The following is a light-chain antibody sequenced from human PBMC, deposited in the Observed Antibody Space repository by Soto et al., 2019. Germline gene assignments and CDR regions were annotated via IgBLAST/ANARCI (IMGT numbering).Light chain of an antibody. CDR2: AAS. CDR3: QQYNSYPRT. J-gene: IGKJ1*01. CDR1: QDIGSS. V-gene: IGKV1-16*01. Sequence: DIQMTQSPSSLSVSVGDRVTITCRASQDIGSSLGWFQQKPGKAPKSLIYAASTLQVGVPSRFSSSGSGTDFSLTISSLQPEDIATYYCQQYNSYPRTFVQGTKVEIK.